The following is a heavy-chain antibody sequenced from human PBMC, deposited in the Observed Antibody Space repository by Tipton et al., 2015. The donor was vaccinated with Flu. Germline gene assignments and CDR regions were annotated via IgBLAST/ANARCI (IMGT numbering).Heavy chain of an antibody. CDR2: IYPADSDI. CDR1: GFTFTNHW. V-gene: IGHV5-51*01. D-gene: IGHD3-9*01. CDR3: VRHGVDIVTDYISV. J-gene: IGHJ3*01. Sequence: VQLVQSGAEVKRPGEYLRFSCKGLGFTFTNHWIGWVRQMPGKGLQWMGIIYPADSDIRYSPSFEGQATISADQSIDTAYLHRDSLKSSDTAMYYCVRHGVDIVTDYISVWGLGTEVTV.